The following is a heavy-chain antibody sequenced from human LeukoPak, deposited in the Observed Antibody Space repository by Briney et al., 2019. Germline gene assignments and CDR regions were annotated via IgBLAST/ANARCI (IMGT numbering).Heavy chain of an antibody. CDR3: ARDRHYYGSGSYYPFDH. CDR1: GLTFSSSA. V-gene: IGHV3-30-3*01. Sequence: GRSLRLSCAASGLTFSSSAMHWVRQAPGKGLEWVAFILHDGSNKYYADSVKGRYTISRDNSKNTLYLQMNSLRVEDTAVYYCARDRHYYGSGSYYPFDHWGQGTLVTVSS. CDR2: ILHDGSNK. D-gene: IGHD3-10*01. J-gene: IGHJ4*02.